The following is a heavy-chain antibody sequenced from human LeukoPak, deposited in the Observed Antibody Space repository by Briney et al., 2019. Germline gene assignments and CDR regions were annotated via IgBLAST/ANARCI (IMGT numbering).Heavy chain of an antibody. V-gene: IGHV4-38-2*02. CDR2: IYHSGST. J-gene: IGHJ6*03. CDR1: GYSISSGYY. Sequence: PSETLSLTCTVSGYSISSGYYWGWIRQPPGKGLEWIGSIYHSGSTYYNPSLKSRVTISVDTSKNQFSLKLSSVTAADTAVYYCARMAPYYYXXYXXVXGKGXXXTV. D-gene: IGHD5-24*01. CDR3: ARMAPYYYXXYXXV.